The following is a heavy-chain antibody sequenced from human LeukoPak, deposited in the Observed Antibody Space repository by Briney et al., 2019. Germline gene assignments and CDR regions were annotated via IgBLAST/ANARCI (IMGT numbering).Heavy chain of an antibody. Sequence: SVKVSCKASGGTFSGYAISWVRQAPGQGLEWMGGIIPIFGTANYAQKFQGRVTITTDESTSTAYMELSSLRSEDTAVYYCAREITIFGVVTTYYYMDVWGKGTTVTVSS. CDR1: GGTFSGYA. CDR2: IIPIFGTA. D-gene: IGHD3-3*01. J-gene: IGHJ6*03. CDR3: AREITIFGVVTTYYYMDV. V-gene: IGHV1-69*05.